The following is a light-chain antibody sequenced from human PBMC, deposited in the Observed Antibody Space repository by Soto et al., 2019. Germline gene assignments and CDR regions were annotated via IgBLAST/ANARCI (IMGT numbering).Light chain of an antibody. CDR2: KAS. CDR3: RQYVSYPVT. Sequence: DIQMTQSPSTLSASVGDRVTITYRASQSITNSLAWYQQKPGKAPNLLIYKASSLESGVPSRFSGSGSGTEFTLTISSLQPDDFATYYCRQYVSYPVTFGGGTKVEMK. J-gene: IGKJ4*01. V-gene: IGKV1-5*03. CDR1: QSITNS.